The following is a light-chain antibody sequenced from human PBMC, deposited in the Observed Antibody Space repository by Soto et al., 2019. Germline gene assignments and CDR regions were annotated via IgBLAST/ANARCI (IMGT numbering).Light chain of an antibody. CDR1: QSVSNDY. Sequence: SLGALSLYQGDRATLSCRASQSVSNDYVAWVQQKPGQTPRLLIYDASSRATGIPARFSGSGSGTDFTLTISSLAPEDFAVYYCHHRGNGITFGQGTRLEIK. CDR2: DAS. V-gene: IGKV3D-20*02. J-gene: IGKJ5*01. CDR3: HHRGNGIT.